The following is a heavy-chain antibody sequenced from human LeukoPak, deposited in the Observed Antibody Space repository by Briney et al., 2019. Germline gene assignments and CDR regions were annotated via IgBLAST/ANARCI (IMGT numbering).Heavy chain of an antibody. Sequence: GGSLRLSCTASGFTFGDYAMSWVRQAPGKGLEWVGFIRSKAYGGTTEYAASVKGRFTISRDDSKSIAYLQMNSLKTEDTAVYYCTRSYGFWSGYFDYGGQGTLVTVSS. CDR3: TRSYGFWSGYFDY. CDR1: GFTFGDYA. J-gene: IGHJ4*02. V-gene: IGHV3-49*04. CDR2: IRSKAYGGTT. D-gene: IGHD3-3*01.